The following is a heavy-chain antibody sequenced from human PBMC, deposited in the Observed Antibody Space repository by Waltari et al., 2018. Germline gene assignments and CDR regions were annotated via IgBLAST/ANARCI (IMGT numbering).Heavy chain of an antibody. J-gene: IGHJ4*02. D-gene: IGHD6-13*01. CDR3: ARDPATFYSSSWYYFDY. CDR2: INPSGGST. CDR1: GYTFTSYY. Sequence: QVQLVQSGAEVKKPGASVKVSCKASGYTFTSYYMHWVRQAPGQGLEWMGIINPSGGSTSYAQKFQGRFTISRDNSKNTLYLQMNSLRAEDTAVYYCARDPATFYSSSWYYFDYWGQGTLVTVSS. V-gene: IGHV1-46*01.